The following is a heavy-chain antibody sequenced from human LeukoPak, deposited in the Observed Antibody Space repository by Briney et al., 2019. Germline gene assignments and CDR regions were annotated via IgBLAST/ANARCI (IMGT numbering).Heavy chain of an antibody. CDR2: IWYDGSNK. CDR1: GFTFSNYG. CDR3: ARGLGRYSSSSFDY. J-gene: IGHJ4*02. Sequence: GGSLRLSCAASGFTFSNYGMHWVRRAPGKGLEWVAFIWYDGSNKYYADSVKGRFTISRDNSKNTLYLQMNSLRAEDTAVYYCARGLGRYSSSSFDYWGQGTLVTVSS. V-gene: IGHV3-33*01. D-gene: IGHD6-6*01.